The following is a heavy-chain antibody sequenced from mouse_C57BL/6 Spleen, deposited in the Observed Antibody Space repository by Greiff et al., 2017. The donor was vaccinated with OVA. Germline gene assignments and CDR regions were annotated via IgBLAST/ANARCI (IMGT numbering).Heavy chain of an antibody. CDR3: AREDYGSSYYFDY. CDR1: GYAFSSSW. V-gene: IGHV1-82*01. CDR2: IYPGDGDT. Sequence: QVQLKESGPELVKPGASVKISCKASGYAFSSSWMNWVKQRPGKGLEWIGRIYPGDGDTNYNGKFKGKATLTADKSSSTAYMRLSSLTSEDSAVYFCAREDYGSSYYFDYWGQGTTLTVSS. D-gene: IGHD1-1*01. J-gene: IGHJ2*01.